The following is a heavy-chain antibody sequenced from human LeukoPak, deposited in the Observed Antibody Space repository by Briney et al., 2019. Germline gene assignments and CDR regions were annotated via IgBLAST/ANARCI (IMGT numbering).Heavy chain of an antibody. J-gene: IGHJ6*02. CDR1: GFNFNNYG. Sequence: GGSLRLSCAASGFNFNNYGLHWVRQAPGKGLEWVAVVSYDGSKKYYADSVKGRFTISWDNSRTTLYLQMNSLRAEDTAVYYCAREIGSTGWYYYGMDVWGQGTTVTVSS. CDR2: VSYDGSKK. CDR3: AREIGSTGWYYYGMDV. V-gene: IGHV3-30*03. D-gene: IGHD2-2*03.